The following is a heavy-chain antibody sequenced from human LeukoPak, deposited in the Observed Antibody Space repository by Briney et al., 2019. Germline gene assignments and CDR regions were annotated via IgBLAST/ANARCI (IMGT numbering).Heavy chain of an antibody. CDR3: ARGVATNY. CDR2: MNPNSGNT. J-gene: IGHJ4*02. D-gene: IGHD5-24*01. CDR1: GYTFTSYD. Sequence: ASVNVSCKTSGYTFTSYDINWVRQATGQGLEWMGWMNPNSGNTDYAQKFQGRVTFTGNTSITTAYMELSSLRSEDTAVDYCARGVATNYWGQGTLVTVSS. V-gene: IGHV1-8*03.